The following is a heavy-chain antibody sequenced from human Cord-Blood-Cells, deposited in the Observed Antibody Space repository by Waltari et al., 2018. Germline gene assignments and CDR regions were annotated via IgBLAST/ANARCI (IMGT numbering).Heavy chain of an antibody. D-gene: IGHD1-7*01. CDR2: IYTSGSN. V-gene: IGHV4-4*07. Sequence: QVQLQESGPGLVKPSETLSLTCTVSGGSISSYYWSWIRQPAGKGLEWIGRIYTSGSNNYNPSLKSRVTMSVDTSKNQFALKLSSVTAADTAVYYCARDLNWNYGGYYYYYYYMDVWGKGTTVTVSS. CDR3: ARDLNWNYGGYYYYYYYMDV. CDR1: GGSISSYY. J-gene: IGHJ6*03.